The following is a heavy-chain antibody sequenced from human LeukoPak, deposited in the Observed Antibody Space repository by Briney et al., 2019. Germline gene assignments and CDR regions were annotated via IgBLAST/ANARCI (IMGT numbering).Heavy chain of an antibody. D-gene: IGHD6-19*01. CDR2: INPSGDST. J-gene: IGHJ4*02. CDR1: GYSFTSNY. Sequence: ASVKVSCKASGYSFTSNYIHWVRQAPGQGLEWMGAINPSGDSTSYAQKFQGRVTMTRDTSTSTVYMELSSLRSEDTAVYYCARAMVAGHSTGGYFDYWGQGTLVTVSS. V-gene: IGHV1-46*01. CDR3: ARAMVAGHSTGGYFDY.